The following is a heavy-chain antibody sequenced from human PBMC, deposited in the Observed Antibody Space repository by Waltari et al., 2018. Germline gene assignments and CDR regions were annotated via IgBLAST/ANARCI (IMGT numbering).Heavy chain of an antibody. CDR1: GFAFSSYS. D-gene: IGHD6-13*01. CDR2: ISSSSSTI. J-gene: IGHJ2*01. V-gene: IGHV3-48*01. CDR3: ARVAAAGYFDL. Sequence: EVQLVESGGGWVQPGGSLRLSCAASGFAFSSYSMNWVRQAPGKGLEWVSYISSSSSTIYYAVSVKGRFTISRDNAKNSLSLQMNSLSAEDTAVYYCARVAAAGYFDLWGRGTLVIVSS.